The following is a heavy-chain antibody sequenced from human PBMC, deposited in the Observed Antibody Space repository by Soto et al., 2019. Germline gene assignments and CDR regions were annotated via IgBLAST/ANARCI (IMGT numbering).Heavy chain of an antibody. J-gene: IGHJ4*02. V-gene: IGHV2-5*02. D-gene: IGHD3-16*01. CDR2: IFWDDDK. Sequence: QITLKESGPPLVKPTQTLTLTCTFSGFLVSTSGVGVGWIRQPPGKALEWLALIFWDDDKRYSPSLKSRLTITKDTSKNQVVLTMTNMDPVDTATYYCAHRPKGGGSIDYWGQGTLVTVSS. CDR1: GFLVSTSGVG. CDR3: AHRPKGGGSIDY.